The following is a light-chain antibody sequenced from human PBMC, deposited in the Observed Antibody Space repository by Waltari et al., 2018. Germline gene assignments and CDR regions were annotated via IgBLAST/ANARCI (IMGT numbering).Light chain of an antibody. CDR2: WAS. V-gene: IGKV4-1*01. CDR1: QSVSTY. J-gene: IGKJ1*01. CDR3: QQYYNTLPT. Sequence: EIVLTQSPATLSLSPGETATLSCRASQSVSTYLTWYQQKPGQPPKLLIYWASTRESGVPDRFSGSGSGTDFTLTISSLQAEDVAVYYCQQYYNTLPTFGQGTKVEIK.